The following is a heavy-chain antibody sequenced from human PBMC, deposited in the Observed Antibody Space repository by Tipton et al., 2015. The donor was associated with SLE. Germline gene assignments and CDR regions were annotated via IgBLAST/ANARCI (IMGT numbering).Heavy chain of an antibody. CDR1: GESLSGHY. CDR3: ARRQFQVPHYYYYYGLDV. Sequence: TLSLTCTVYGESLSGHYWIWIRQPPGKGLEWIGDINHSGRIDYNPSLMSRVTISEATYTNQFSLTLTSVTAADTALYYCARRQFQVPHYYYYYGLDVWGQGTTVTVSS. D-gene: IGHD4/OR15-4a*01. CDR2: INHSGRI. J-gene: IGHJ6*02. V-gene: IGHV4-34*01.